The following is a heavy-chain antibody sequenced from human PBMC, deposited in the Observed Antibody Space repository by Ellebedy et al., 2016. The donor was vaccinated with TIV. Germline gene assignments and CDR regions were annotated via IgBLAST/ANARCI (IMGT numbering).Heavy chain of an antibody. D-gene: IGHD1-7*01. CDR1: GGSISSSNW. V-gene: IGHV4-4*02. CDR2: IYHSGST. CDR3: ARSGSTFWYFDL. J-gene: IGHJ2*01. Sequence: MPSETLSLTCAVSGGSISSSNWWSWVRQPPGKGLEWIGEIYHSGSTNYNPSLKSRVTISVDKSKNQFSLKLSSVTAADTAVYYCARSGSTFWYFDLWGRGTLVTVSS.